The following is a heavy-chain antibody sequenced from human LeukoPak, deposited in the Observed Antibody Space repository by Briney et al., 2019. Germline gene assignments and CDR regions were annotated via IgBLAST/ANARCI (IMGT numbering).Heavy chain of an antibody. Sequence: GGSLRLSCAASGFTFSSTSMSWVRQAPGKGLEWVAVISYDGRSKYYGDSVKGRFTISRDNSKNTLYLQMNSLRAEDSAVYYCAKDLGYYSSYYYGMDVWGQGTTVTVSS. D-gene: IGHD4-11*01. CDR2: ISYDGRSK. CDR1: GFTFSSTS. CDR3: AKDLGYYSSYYYGMDV. V-gene: IGHV3-30*04. J-gene: IGHJ6*02.